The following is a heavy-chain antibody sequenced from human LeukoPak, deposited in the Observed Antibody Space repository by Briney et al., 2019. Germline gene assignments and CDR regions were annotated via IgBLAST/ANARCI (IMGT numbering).Heavy chain of an antibody. CDR3: ARVFGDLSLSEIDS. V-gene: IGHV3-11*06. CDR2: VSGSSSYI. D-gene: IGHD3-16*01. J-gene: IGHJ4*02. CDR1: GFSFSDYY. Sequence: PGGSLRLSCAASGFSFSDYYMSWIRQAPGKGLEWLASVSGSSSYIYYADSVKGRFTISRDNAKNSLFLQMDSLRDEDTAVYYCARVFGDLSLSEIDSWGQGTLVTVSS.